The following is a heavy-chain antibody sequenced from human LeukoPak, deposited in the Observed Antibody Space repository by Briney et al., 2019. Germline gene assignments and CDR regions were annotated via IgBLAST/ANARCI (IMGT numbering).Heavy chain of an antibody. CDR3: AKGPQGD. J-gene: IGHJ4*02. V-gene: IGHV3-23*01. CDR1: GFSFSTST. Sequence: GGSLRLSCAASGFSFSTSTMNWVRQAPGKGLEWVSAIDSGGGTYYANSVKGRFTISRDNSKNTLYLQLSSLRVEDTAVYYCAKGPQGDWGQGALVTVSS. D-gene: IGHD3-16*01. CDR2: IDSGGGT.